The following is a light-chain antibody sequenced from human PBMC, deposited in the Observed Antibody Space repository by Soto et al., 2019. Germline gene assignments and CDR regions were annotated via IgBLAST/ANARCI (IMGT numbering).Light chain of an antibody. CDR3: SYYTISGV. J-gene: IGLJ3*02. CDR1: RSDVGDFNS. CDR2: EVS. V-gene: IGLV2-14*01. Sequence: QSALTQPASVSGSPGQSITISCTGPRSDVGDFNSVSWYQHHPGKAPKLIIYEVSTRPLGVSDRFSASKSGNTASLTISGRQPDDEADYYCSYYTISGVFGGGTKLTVL.